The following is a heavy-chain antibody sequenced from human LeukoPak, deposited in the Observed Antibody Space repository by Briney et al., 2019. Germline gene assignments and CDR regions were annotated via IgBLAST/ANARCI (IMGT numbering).Heavy chain of an antibody. Sequence: GASVKVSCKASGYTFTGYFMHWVRQAPGQGLEWMGWINPNSGGTSYLQNFQGRVTMTRDTSISTAYMDLSRLRSDDTAVYYCARGRPGDYFDYWGQGTLSPSPQ. CDR1: GYTFTGYF. D-gene: IGHD6-25*01. J-gene: IGHJ4*02. CDR2: INPNSGGT. CDR3: ARGRPGDYFDY. V-gene: IGHV1-2*02.